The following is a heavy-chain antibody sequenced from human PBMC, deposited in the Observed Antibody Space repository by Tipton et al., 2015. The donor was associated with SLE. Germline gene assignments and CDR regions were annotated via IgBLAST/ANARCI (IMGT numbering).Heavy chain of an antibody. CDR2: ISSSGTTI. J-gene: IGHJ4*02. D-gene: IGHD2-2*01. CDR3: ARHSQGHIVVGDFDS. Sequence: GSLRLSCAASGFTFSDDYMSWIRQAPGKGLEWVSYISSSGTTIYYGDSVKGRFTISRDNAKNSLYLQMNSLRAEDTAVYYCARHSQGHIVVGDFDSWGQGTLVTVSS. V-gene: IGHV3-11*04. CDR1: GFTFSDDY.